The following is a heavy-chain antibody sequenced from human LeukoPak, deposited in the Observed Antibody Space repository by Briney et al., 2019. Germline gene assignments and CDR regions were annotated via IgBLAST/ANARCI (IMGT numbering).Heavy chain of an antibody. J-gene: IGHJ4*02. V-gene: IGHV3-23*01. CDR1: GFTFSTYA. CDR2: ISTSGDRT. Sequence: GGSLRLSCAASGFTFSTYAMTWVRQAPGKGLEWVSGISTSGDRTYYADSVKGRFTISRDNSKNTLYLQMNSLRAEDTAVYYCAKWSGFGDDWGQGTLVTVSS. D-gene: IGHD3-10*01. CDR3: AKWSGFGDD.